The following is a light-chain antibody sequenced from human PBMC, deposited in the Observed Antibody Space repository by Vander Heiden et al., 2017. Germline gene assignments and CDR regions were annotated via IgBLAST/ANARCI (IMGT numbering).Light chain of an antibody. CDR1: QSVGSSY. V-gene: IGKV3-20*01. CDR3: QHDGSHIT. J-gene: IGKJ5*01. CDR2: GAS. Sequence: EIVLTQSPGTLSVSLGGRATLSCRASQSVGSSYLAWYQQKPGQAPRLLIYGASSRANGIPDTFSGSGSGTDFTLTISRLEPGDFGVYYCQHDGSHITFGQGTRLEIK.